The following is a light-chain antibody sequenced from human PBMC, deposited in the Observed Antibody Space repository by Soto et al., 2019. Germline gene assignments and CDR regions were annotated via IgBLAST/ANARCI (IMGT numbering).Light chain of an antibody. J-gene: IGKJ1*01. CDR3: QQYNSYSPT. Sequence: DIQMTQSPSTLSASVGDRVTITCRASQSINSWLAWYQHKPGKAPNLLIYDATRLEGGVPSRFSAAESGTEFTLTIPSLQPEDFATYYCQQYNSYSPTFGQGTKVEIK. V-gene: IGKV1-5*01. CDR2: DAT. CDR1: QSINSW.